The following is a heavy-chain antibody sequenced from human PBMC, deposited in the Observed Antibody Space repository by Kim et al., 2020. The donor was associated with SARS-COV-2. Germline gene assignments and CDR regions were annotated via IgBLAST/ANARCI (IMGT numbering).Heavy chain of an antibody. CDR1: GFTFSSYG. D-gene: IGHD2-2*01. CDR3: ARAQEYFNAFDI. J-gene: IGHJ3*02. Sequence: GGSLRLSCAASGFTFSSYGMHWVRQAPGKGLEWVAVIWYDGSNKYYADSVKGRFTISRDNSKNTLYLQMNSLRAEDTAVYYCARAQEYFNAFDIWGQGTMVTVSS. CDR2: IWYDGSNK. V-gene: IGHV3-33*01.